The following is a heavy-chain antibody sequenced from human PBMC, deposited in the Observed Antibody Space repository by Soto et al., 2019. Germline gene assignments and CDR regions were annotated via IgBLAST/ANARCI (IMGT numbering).Heavy chain of an antibody. V-gene: IGHV2-5*02. Sequence: QITLKESGPTLVKPTQTLTLTCTYSGFSLSISGVSVGWIRQPPGNALEWLALIYWDDDKRYSPSLKSRLTITKDSSKNQVVLTMTNMDPVDTATYYCAHRPNGGWLDYWGQGTLVTVSS. CDR2: IYWDDDK. CDR1: GFSLSISGVS. D-gene: IGHD6-19*01. CDR3: AHRPNGGWLDY. J-gene: IGHJ4*02.